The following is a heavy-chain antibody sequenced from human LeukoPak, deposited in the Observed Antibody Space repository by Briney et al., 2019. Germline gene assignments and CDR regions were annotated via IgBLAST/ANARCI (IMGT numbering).Heavy chain of an antibody. CDR2: INHSGST. Sequence: TSETLSLTCAVYGGSFSGYYWSWIRQPPGKGLEWIGEINHSGSTNYNPSLKSRVTISVDTSKNQFSLKPSSVTAADTAVYYCARLLFYDSSGYYDYWGQGTLVTVSS. CDR1: GGSFSGYY. D-gene: IGHD3-22*01. J-gene: IGHJ4*02. CDR3: ARLLFYDSSGYYDY. V-gene: IGHV4-34*01.